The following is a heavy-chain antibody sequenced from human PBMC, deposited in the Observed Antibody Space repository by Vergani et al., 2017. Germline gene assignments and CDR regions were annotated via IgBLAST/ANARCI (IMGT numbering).Heavy chain of an antibody. CDR3: GRGSDNYN. CDR2: IKNTGDST. CDR1: GFTFSSHA. J-gene: IGHJ4*02. V-gene: IGHV3-23*01. Sequence: EVQLLHSEGAVLQPGGSLSLSCVASGFTFSSHAMSWVRQGHGQGLEWVSSIKNTGDSTQYPDSVKGRLTISRDNSKNTLYLQMNSLRVEDTAIYYCGRGSDNYNWGQGTLVTVSS. D-gene: IGHD5-24*01.